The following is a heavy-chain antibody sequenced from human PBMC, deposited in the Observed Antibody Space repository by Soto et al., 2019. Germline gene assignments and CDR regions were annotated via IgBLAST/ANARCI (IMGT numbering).Heavy chain of an antibody. J-gene: IGHJ6*02. D-gene: IGHD3-22*01. CDR2: IIPIFGTA. CDR3: ARVSYYYDSSGYYGPRRGYYYGMDV. Sequence: SVKVSCKASGGTFSSYAISWVRQAPGQGLEWMGGIIPIFGTANYAQKFQGRVTITADESTSTAYMELSSLRSEDTAVYYCARVSYYYDSSGYYGPRRGYYYGMDVWGQGTTVTVS. V-gene: IGHV1-69*13. CDR1: GGTFSSYA.